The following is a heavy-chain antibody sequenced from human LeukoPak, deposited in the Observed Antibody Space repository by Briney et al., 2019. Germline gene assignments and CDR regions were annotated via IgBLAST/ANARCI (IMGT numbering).Heavy chain of an antibody. CDR2: IYYSGST. J-gene: IGHJ4*02. Sequence: SETLSLTCTVSGGSISSYYWSWIRQPPGKGLEWIGYIYYSGSTNYNPSLKSRVIISVDTSKNQFSLKLNSVTPEDTAVYYCARDPLGATPFFDYWGQGTLVTVSS. CDR3: ARDPLGATPFFDY. V-gene: IGHV4-59*12. CDR1: GGSISSYY. D-gene: IGHD1-26*01.